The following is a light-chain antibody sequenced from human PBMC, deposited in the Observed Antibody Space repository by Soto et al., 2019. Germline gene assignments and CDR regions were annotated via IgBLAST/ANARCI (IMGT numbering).Light chain of an antibody. Sequence: QAVLTQPPSASGTPGQRVTISCSGGSSNIGSNTVNWYQQLPGTAPKLLIYSSNQRPSGVPDRFSGSKSGTSASLAISGLQSEDEADYYCAAWDDSLNGVEFGGGTQLTVL. CDR3: AAWDDSLNGVE. J-gene: IGLJ2*01. CDR2: SSN. CDR1: SSNIGSNT. V-gene: IGLV1-44*01.